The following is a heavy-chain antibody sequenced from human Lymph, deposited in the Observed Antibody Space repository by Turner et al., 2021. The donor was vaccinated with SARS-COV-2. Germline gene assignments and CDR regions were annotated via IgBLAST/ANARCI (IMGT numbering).Heavy chain of an antibody. CDR1: GYSFPTYW. J-gene: IGHJ4*02. V-gene: IGHV5-51*01. Sequence: EVHLVQSGAEVKKPGESLKISCKGSGYSFPTYWIGWVRQMPGKGLEWMGIIYPGDSDTRYSPSFKGQVTISADKSSSTAYLQWSSLKASDTAMYYCARLPIARGYSGYDFYYFDYWGQGTLVTVSS. D-gene: IGHD5-12*01. CDR2: IYPGDSDT. CDR3: ARLPIARGYSGYDFYYFDY.